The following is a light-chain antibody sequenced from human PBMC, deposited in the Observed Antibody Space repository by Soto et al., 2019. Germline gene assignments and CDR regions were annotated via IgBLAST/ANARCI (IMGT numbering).Light chain of an antibody. CDR1: QTISNY. CDR3: LQTYTTLTWT. V-gene: IGKV1-39*01. Sequence: ASQTISNYLQWYQQKSGQAPKLLVYAASILHSGVPSRFSGSGSGTDFTLTINSLQPEDFATYYCLQTYTTLTWTFGQGTKVDIK. CDR2: AAS. J-gene: IGKJ1*01.